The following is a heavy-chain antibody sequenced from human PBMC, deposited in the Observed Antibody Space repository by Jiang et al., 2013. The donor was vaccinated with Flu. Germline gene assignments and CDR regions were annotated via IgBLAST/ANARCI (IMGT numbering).Heavy chain of an antibody. Sequence: GAEVKKPGASVKVSCKASGYAFTSYGISWVRQAPGQGLEWMGWISADNGNTNYAQRLQGRVTMTTDTSTTTAYMELRSLISDDTAVYYCARDWFGRASDAYVVVVPAAIGPLAFDIWAKGQWSPSLQ. CDR1: GYAFTSYG. V-gene: IGHV1-18*04. CDR3: ARDWFGRASDAYVVVVPAAIGPLAFDI. J-gene: IGHJ3*02. D-gene: IGHD2-2*01. CDR2: ISADNGNT.